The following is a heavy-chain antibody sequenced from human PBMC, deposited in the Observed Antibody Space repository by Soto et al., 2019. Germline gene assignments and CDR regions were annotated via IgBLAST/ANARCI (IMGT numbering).Heavy chain of an antibody. CDR2: IYYSGST. Sequence: PSETLSLTCTVSGGSISSGGYYWSWIRQHPGKGLEWIGYIYYSGSTYYNPSLKSRVTISVDTSKNQFSLKLSSVTAADTAVYYCVSIVVVVAAPAFFDYWGQGTLVTVSS. CDR1: GGSISSGGYY. CDR3: VSIVVVVAAPAFFDY. D-gene: IGHD2-15*01. V-gene: IGHV4-31*03. J-gene: IGHJ4*02.